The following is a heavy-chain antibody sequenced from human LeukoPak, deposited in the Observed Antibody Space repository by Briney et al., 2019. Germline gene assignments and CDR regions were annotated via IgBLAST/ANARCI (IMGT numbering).Heavy chain of an antibody. D-gene: IGHD3-10*01. V-gene: IGHV4-59*12. CDR3: ARGRGVEMATDFDY. CDR1: GGSISSYY. Sequence: PSETLSLTCTVSGGSISSYYWSWIRQPPGKGLEWIGYIYYSGSTNYNPSLKSRVTISVDTSKNQFSLKLSSVTAADTAVYYCARGRGVEMATDFDYWGQGTLVTVSS. CDR2: IYYSGST. J-gene: IGHJ4*02.